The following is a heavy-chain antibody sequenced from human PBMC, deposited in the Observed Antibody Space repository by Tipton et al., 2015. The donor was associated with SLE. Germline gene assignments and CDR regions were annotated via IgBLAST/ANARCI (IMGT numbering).Heavy chain of an antibody. Sequence: TLSLTCTVSGGSISSSTYYWGWIRQPPGKGLEWIGTVYYSGTTYYNPSLKSRVTISVDTSKNQFSLKLSSVTAADTAVYYCARYGTYDGSRYFQHWGQGTLVTVPS. D-gene: IGHD1-26*01. CDR3: ARYGTYDGSRYFQH. V-gene: IGHV4-39*07. CDR2: VYYSGTT. J-gene: IGHJ1*01. CDR1: GGSISSSTYY.